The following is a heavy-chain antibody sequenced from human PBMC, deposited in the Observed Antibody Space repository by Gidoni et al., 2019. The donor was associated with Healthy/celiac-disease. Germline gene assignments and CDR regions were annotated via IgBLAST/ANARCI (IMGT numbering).Heavy chain of an antibody. J-gene: IGHJ3*02. CDR3: AKDTGYYDSSYAFDI. D-gene: IGHD3-22*01. Sequence: EVQLVESGGGLVQPGRSLRLSCAASGFTFHDYAMHWVRQAPGKGLEGVSGISWNSGSIGYADSVKGRFTISRDKAKNSLYLQMNSLRADDTALYYCAKDTGYYDSSYAFDIWGQGTMVTVSS. CDR1: GFTFHDYA. CDR2: ISWNSGSI. V-gene: IGHV3-9*01.